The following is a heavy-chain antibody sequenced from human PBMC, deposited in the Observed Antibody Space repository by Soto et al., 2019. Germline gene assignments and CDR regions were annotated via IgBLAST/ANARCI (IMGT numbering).Heavy chain of an antibody. CDR3: AKETLPQDYYYGMDV. D-gene: IGHD3-10*01. V-gene: IGHV3-23*01. Sequence: PGGSLRLSCAVSGFTFSSYGMSWVRQAPGKGLEWVSAISGSGGSTYYADSVKGRFTISRDNSKNTLYLQMNSLRAEDTAVYYCAKETLPQDYYYGMDVWGQGTTVTVSS. J-gene: IGHJ6*02. CDR2: ISGSGGST. CDR1: GFTFSSYG.